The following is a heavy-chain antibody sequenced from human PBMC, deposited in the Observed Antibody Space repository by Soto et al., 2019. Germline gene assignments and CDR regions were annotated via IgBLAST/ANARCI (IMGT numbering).Heavy chain of an antibody. J-gene: IGHJ5*02. Sequence: GGSLRLSCAASGFTFSNYWIHWVRQAPGKGLAWVSRINKDGTSTGYADSVKGRFTISRDNAKNTLYLQMNSLRDEDTALYYCAREEGAGLTWGQGTPVTVSS. CDR2: INKDGTST. CDR3: AREEGAGLT. CDR1: GFTFSNYW. D-gene: IGHD1-26*01. V-gene: IGHV3-74*01.